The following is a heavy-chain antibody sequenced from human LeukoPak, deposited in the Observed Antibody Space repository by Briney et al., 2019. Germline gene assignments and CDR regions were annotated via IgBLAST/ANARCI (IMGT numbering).Heavy chain of an antibody. J-gene: IGHJ4*02. D-gene: IGHD3-10*01. CDR2: IWIDGSYT. V-gene: IGHV3-33*01. CDR1: VLTLHHYG. CDR3: ARRVYYGSGSPIDY. Sequence: VGALRHSRVASVLTLHHYGVHAVRPAPGRGGEWVAVIWIDGSYTNNADAVKGRFTISRDNSKNTLYLQMNSMMAEDTAVVYCARRVYYGSGSPIDYWGQGTLVTVSS.